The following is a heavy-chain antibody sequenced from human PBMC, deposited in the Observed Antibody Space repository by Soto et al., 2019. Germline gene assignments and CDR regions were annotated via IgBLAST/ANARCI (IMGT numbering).Heavy chain of an antibody. CDR3: VRDRAFDSSGHWFDT. V-gene: IGHV4-31*03. Sequence: SETMSLTGTVSGRAVGSGGYYWTWIRQHPGRGLEWIRYIYPHGRLQYKPSLENGVTISLDTAKNKFSLNLASVTAAETAIYYCVRDRAFDSSGHWFDTCGQGPLGTVSA. J-gene: IGHJ5*02. CDR1: GRAVGSGGYY. CDR2: IYPHGRL. D-gene: IGHD3-22*01.